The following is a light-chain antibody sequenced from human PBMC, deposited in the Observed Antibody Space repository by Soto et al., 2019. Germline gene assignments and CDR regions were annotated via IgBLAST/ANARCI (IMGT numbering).Light chain of an antibody. CDR1: SSNIGSNY. Sequence: QSVLTQPPSASGTPGQRVTISCSGSSSNIGSNYVYWYQQLPGTAPKPLIYRNNQRPSGVPDRFSGSKSGTSASLAISGLRSEDEADYYCAAWDDSLSGLVFGGGTQLTVL. CDR3: AAWDDSLSGLV. V-gene: IGLV1-47*01. CDR2: RNN. J-gene: IGLJ3*02.